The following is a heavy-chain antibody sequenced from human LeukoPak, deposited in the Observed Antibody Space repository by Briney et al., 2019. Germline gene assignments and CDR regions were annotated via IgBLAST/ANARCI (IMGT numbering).Heavy chain of an antibody. V-gene: IGHV3-74*01. D-gene: IGHD4-11*01. CDR1: GFTFSSYW. CDR3: ARDYIQPFDY. Sequence: QPGGSLRLSCAASGFTFSSYWMHWVRQAPGKGLVCVSRINSDGSSTSYADSVEGRFTISRDNAKNTLYLQMNSLRAEDTAVYYCARDYIQPFDYWGQGTLVTVSS. J-gene: IGHJ4*02. CDR2: INSDGSST.